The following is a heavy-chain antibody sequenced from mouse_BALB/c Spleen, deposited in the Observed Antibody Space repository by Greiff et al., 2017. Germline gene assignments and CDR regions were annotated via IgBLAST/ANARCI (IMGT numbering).Heavy chain of an antibody. Sequence: VQRVESGPGLVAPSQSLSITCTVSGFSLTSYGVHWVRQPPGKGLEWLGVIWAGGSTNYNSALMYRLSISKDNSKSQVFLKMNSLQTADTAMYYCARDARDYYVDYWGQGTTLTVSS. CDR2: IWAGGST. J-gene: IGHJ2*01. CDR1: GFSLTSYG. CDR3: ARDARDYYVDY. V-gene: IGHV2-9*02.